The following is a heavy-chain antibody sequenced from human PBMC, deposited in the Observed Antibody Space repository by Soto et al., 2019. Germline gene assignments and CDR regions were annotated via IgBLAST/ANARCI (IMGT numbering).Heavy chain of an antibody. V-gene: IGHV5-10-1*01. D-gene: IGHD6-19*01. CDR1: GYSFTSYW. CDR2: IDPNDSYT. CDR3: ATSSRTVAGYSYGMDV. Sequence: GESLKISCKGSGYSFTSYWISWVRQMPGKGLEWMGRIDPNDSYTNYSPSFQGHVTISADKSISTAYLQWSSLKASDTAMYYCATSSRTVAGYSYGMDVWGQGTTVTVSS. J-gene: IGHJ6*02.